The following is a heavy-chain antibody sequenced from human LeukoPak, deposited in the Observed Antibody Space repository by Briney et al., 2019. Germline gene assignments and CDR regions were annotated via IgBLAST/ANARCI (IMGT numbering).Heavy chain of an antibody. Sequence: ASVKVSCKASGYTFTGYYILWVRQAPGQGLEWMGWINPNSGGTNYAQKFQGRVTMTRDTSISTAYMDLTRLRSDDTAVYYCARGDSSSSSQHWGQGTLVTVSS. CDR2: INPNSGGT. D-gene: IGHD6-6*01. V-gene: IGHV1-2*02. CDR3: ARGDSSSSSQH. CDR1: GYTFTGYY. J-gene: IGHJ1*01.